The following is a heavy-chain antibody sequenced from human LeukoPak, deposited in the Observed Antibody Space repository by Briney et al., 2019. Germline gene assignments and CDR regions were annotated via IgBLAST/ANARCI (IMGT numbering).Heavy chain of an antibody. CDR3: AKDRSGSYSQGLDY. Sequence: GRSLRLSCAGSGFPFSSHSMHWVRQAPGKGLEWVAVISYDGSNKYYADSVKGRFTISRDNSKNTLYLQMNSLRAEDTAVYYCAKDRSGSYSQGLDYWGQGTLVTVSS. CDR2: ISYDGSNK. D-gene: IGHD1-26*01. CDR1: GFPFSSHS. J-gene: IGHJ4*02. V-gene: IGHV3-30-3*01.